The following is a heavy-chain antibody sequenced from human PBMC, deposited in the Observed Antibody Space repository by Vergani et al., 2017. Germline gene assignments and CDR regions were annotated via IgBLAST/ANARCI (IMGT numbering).Heavy chain of an antibody. CDR3: ARDGGFCSSTSCPWYYYGMDV. CDR2: INTNTGNP. J-gene: IGHJ6*02. CDR1: GYTFTSYA. V-gene: IGHV7-4-1*02. D-gene: IGHD2-2*01. Sequence: QVQLVQSGSELKKPGASVKVSCKASGYTFTSYAMNWLRQAPGQGLEWMGWINTNTGNPTYAQGFTGRFVFSLDTSVSTAYLQISSLKAEDTAVYYCARDGGFCSSTSCPWYYYGMDVWGQGTTVTVSS.